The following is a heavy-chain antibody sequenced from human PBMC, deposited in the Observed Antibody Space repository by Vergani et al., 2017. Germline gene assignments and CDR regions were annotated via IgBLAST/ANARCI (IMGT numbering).Heavy chain of an antibody. CDR2: LTGGGGST. CDR1: GFTFSTYA. CDR3: VKEDESYENVFDS. V-gene: IGHV3-23*01. Sequence: EVQLLESGGSLKQPGGSVRLSCAASGFTFSTYAMHWVRQAPGKGLEWVSALTGGGGSTYYADSFKGRFIISRDNSRDTLYLQMNSLRPEDTATYYCVKEDESYENVFDSWGQGTLVTVSS. D-gene: IGHD1-26*01. J-gene: IGHJ4*02.